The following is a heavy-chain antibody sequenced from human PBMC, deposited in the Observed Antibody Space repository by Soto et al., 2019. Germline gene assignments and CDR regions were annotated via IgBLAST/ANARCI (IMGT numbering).Heavy chain of an antibody. CDR3: ARYYDILTGESWFHP. Sequence: PSETLSLTCTVSGGSISSYYWSWIRQPPGKGLEWIGYIYYSGSTNYNPSLKSRVTISVDTSKNQFSLKLSSVTAADTAVYYCARYYDILTGESWFHPWGQGTLVTVSS. CDR2: IYYSGST. J-gene: IGHJ5*02. D-gene: IGHD3-9*01. V-gene: IGHV4-59*01. CDR1: GGSISSYY.